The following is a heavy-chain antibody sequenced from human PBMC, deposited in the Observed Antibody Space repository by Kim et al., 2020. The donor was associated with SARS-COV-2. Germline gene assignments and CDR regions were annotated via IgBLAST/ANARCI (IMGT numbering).Heavy chain of an antibody. CDR2: IFYSGSA. CDR1: GGSISSGTYY. J-gene: IGHJ4*02. CDR3: VRQADPGWFDELLKPPFYFDS. D-gene: IGHD3-10*01. Sequence: SETLSLTCTVAGGSISSGTYYWAWIRQPPGQGLKWIGSIFYSGSAYYKPSLKSRVTISVDTSKNQFSLKLKSVTAADTAVYYCVRQADPGWFDELLKPPFYFDSWGQGTLVTVSS. V-gene: IGHV4-39*01.